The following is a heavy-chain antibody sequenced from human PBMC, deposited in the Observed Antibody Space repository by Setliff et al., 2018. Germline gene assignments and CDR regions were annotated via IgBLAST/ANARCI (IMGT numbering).Heavy chain of an antibody. CDR1: GFTFSSYS. D-gene: IGHD6-13*01. CDR2: TSSSSSYI. CDR3: AREALAPSTQAAGGHDYFDY. J-gene: IGHJ4*02. V-gene: IGHV3-21*01. Sequence: GGSLRLSCAASGFTFSSYSMNWVRQAPGKGLEWVSSTSSSSSYIYYADSVKGRFTISRDNAKNSLYLQMNSLRAEDTAVYFCAREALAPSTQAAGGHDYFDYWGQGTLVTVSS.